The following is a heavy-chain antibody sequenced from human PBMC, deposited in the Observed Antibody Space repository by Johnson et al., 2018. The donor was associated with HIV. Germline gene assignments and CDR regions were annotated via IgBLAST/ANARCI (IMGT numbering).Heavy chain of an antibody. Sequence: QVQLVESGGGVVQPGGSLRLSCVASGFTVSSNYMSWIRQAPGKGLEWVSYISGSGLTMYYADSVKGRFTISRDNAKNSLYLQMNSLRAADTAVYYCATFSSGIWGQGTMVTVSS. J-gene: IGHJ3*02. CDR1: GFTVSSNY. CDR3: ATFSSGI. D-gene: IGHD3-3*01. V-gene: IGHV3-11*04. CDR2: ISGSGLTM.